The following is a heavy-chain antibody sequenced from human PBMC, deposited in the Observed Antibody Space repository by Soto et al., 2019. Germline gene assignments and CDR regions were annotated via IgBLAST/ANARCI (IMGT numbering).Heavy chain of an antibody. J-gene: IGHJ4*02. CDR2: INAGNGNT. CDR1: GYTFTIYA. Sequence: ASVKVSCKASGYTFTIYAMHCVLQAPGQRLEWMGWINAGNGNTKYSQKFQGRVTITRDTSASTAYMELSSLRSEDTAVYYCARGFDYGDYFDYWGQGTLVTVSS. V-gene: IGHV1-3*01. D-gene: IGHD4-17*01. CDR3: ARGFDYGDYFDY.